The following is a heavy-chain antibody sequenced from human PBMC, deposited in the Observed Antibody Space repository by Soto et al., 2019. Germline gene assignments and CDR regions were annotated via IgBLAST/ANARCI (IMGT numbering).Heavy chain of an antibody. V-gene: IGHV1-18*01. CDR2: ISAYNGNT. J-gene: IGHJ4*02. D-gene: IGHD2-15*01. CDR1: GYTFTSYG. CDR3: AGRVGGVVTEGY. Sequence: QVQLVQSGAEVKKPGASVKVSCKASGYTFTSYGISWVRQAPGQGLEWMGWISAYNGNTNYAQKLQGRGTMTADTSTRTDYMELRGMGSDDTAVHYCAGRVGGVVTEGYWGQGTLFTVSS.